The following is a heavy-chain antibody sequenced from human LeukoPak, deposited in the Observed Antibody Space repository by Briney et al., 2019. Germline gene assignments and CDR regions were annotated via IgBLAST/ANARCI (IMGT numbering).Heavy chain of an antibody. D-gene: IGHD5-12*01. Sequence: GRSLRLSCAASGVSFSTSCMHWVRQAPGKGLEWVAVIAFDGSKMYYADSVKGRFTISRDNSKNTLYLQMDNLRAEDTAVYFCARGKASGGYSDYGLDAFDIWGQGTMVTVSS. J-gene: IGHJ3*02. CDR1: GVSFSTSC. CDR2: IAFDGSKM. V-gene: IGHV3-33*01. CDR3: ARGKASGGYSDYGLDAFDI.